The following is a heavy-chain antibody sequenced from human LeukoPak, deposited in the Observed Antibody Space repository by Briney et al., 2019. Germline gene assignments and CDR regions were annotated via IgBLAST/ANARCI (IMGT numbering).Heavy chain of an antibody. CDR2: ISGSGGST. CDR1: GFHLSSYS. J-gene: IGHJ4*02. Sequence: GSLRPPCAASGFHLSSYSMSWVRQAPGKGLEWVSAISGSGGSTYYADSVKGRFTISRDNSKNTLYLQMNSLRAEDTAVYYCAKVAFSGSYNYWGQGTLVTVSS. D-gene: IGHD1-26*01. V-gene: IGHV3-23*01. CDR3: AKVAFSGSYNY.